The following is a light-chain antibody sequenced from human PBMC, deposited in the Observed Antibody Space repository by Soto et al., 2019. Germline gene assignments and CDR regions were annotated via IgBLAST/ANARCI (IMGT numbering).Light chain of an antibody. CDR1: SSHIGRNY. J-gene: IGLJ3*02. Sequence: QSVLTQAPSASGSPGQRVSISFSGTSSHIGRNYVYSYQQLPGTAPKLLIHRYNQRPSGVPDRFSGSKSGTSASLAISGLRSEDEADYYWAAWYDSLRGWVFGGGTKLTVL. CDR2: RYN. V-gene: IGLV1-47*01. CDR3: AAWYDSLRGWV.